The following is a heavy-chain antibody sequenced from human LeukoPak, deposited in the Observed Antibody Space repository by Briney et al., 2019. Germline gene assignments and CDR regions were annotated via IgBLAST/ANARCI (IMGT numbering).Heavy chain of an antibody. CDR3: ARVWMEAVFGVVIMGPSYYGMDV. Sequence: PSETLSLTCTVSGGSISSGGYYWSWIRQHPGKGLEWIGYIYYSGSTYYNPSLKSRVTISVDTSKNQFSLKLSSVTAADTAVYYCARVWMEAVFGVVIMGPSYYGMDVWGQGTTVTVSS. CDR1: GGSISSGGYY. V-gene: IGHV4-31*03. D-gene: IGHD3-3*01. CDR2: IYYSGST. J-gene: IGHJ6*02.